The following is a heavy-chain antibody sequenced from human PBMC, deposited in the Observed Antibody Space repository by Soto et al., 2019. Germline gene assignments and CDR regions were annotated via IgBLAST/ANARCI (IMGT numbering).Heavy chain of an antibody. CDR3: ARVAVPNDYSDAWLLDP. CDR1: GYSFTSYW. CDR2: IYPGDSDT. J-gene: IGHJ5*02. D-gene: IGHD4-17*01. V-gene: IGHV5-51*01. Sequence: PGESLKISCKGSGYSFTSYWIGWVRQMPGKGLEWMGIIYPGDSDTRYSPSFQGQVTISADKSISTAYLQWSSLKASDTAMYYYARVAVPNDYSDAWLLDPRGQGNPVTVSS.